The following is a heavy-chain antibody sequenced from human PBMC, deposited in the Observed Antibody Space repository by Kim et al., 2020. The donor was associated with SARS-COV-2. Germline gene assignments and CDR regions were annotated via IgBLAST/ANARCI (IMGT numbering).Heavy chain of an antibody. CDR3: ARDPRAYYYGSGSSGDPSYYYYYGMDV. J-gene: IGHJ6*02. V-gene: IGHV3-33*01. CDR2: IWYDGSNK. D-gene: IGHD3-10*01. CDR1: GFTFSSYG. Sequence: GGSLRLSCAASGFTFSSYGMHWVRQAPGKGLEWVAVIWYDGSNKYYADSVKGRFTISRDNSKNTLYLQMNSLRAEDTAVYYCARDPRAYYYGSGSSGDPSYYYYYGMDVWGQGTTVTVSS.